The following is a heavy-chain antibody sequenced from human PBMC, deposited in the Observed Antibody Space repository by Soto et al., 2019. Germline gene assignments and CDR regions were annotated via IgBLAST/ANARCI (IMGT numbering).Heavy chain of an antibody. V-gene: IGHV3-7*01. CDR1: EVSFNMFW. CDR3: AKVPWVFRTDNWFDP. J-gene: IGHJ5*02. Sequence: GGSLRLSCVFSEVSFNMFWMSWVRQAPGKGLEWVANINQDGSEKYYVDSVKGRFTISRDNSKNTLYLQMNSLRAEDTAVYYCAKVPWVFRTDNWFDPRGQGTLVRVSS. D-gene: IGHD7-27*01. CDR2: INQDGSEK.